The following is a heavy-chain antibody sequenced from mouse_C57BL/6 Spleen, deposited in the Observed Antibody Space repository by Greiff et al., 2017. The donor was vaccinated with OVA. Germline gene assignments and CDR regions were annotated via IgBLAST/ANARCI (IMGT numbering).Heavy chain of an antibody. CDR1: GFNIKDDY. D-gene: IGHD6-1*01. CDR2: IDPENGDT. J-gene: IGHJ2*01. CDR3: TTGQPDY. V-gene: IGHV14-4*01. Sequence: VQLQHSGAELVRPGASVKLSCTASGFNIKDDYMHWVKQRPEQGLEWIGWIDPENGDTEYASKFQGKATITADTSSNTAYLQLSSLTSEDTAVYYCTTGQPDYWGQGTTLTVSS.